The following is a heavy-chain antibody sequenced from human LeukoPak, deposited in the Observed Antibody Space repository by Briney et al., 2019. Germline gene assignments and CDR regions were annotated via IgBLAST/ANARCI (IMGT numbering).Heavy chain of an antibody. D-gene: IGHD2-21*01. CDR1: GFTFIDYW. CDR3: ARDVWGDRDSSFAS. Sequence: GGSLRLSCAVSGFTFIDYWMHWVRQVPGKGLEWISRINNGGSSTSYGASVQGRFTMSRDNAKNTLYLQMNSLRAEDTAVYYCARDVWGDRDSSFASWGQGTLVTVYS. CDR2: INNGGSST. V-gene: IGHV3-74*01. J-gene: IGHJ4*02.